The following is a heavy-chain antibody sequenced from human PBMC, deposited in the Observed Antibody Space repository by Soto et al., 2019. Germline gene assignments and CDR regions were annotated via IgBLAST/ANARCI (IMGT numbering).Heavy chain of an antibody. D-gene: IGHD6-19*01. CDR3: ARLHGYSSGWYDY. CDR1: GYTFSSNG. V-gene: IGHV1-18*04. Sequence: QVQLMQSGAEVKKPGASVKVSCKASGYTFSSNGVSWVRQAPGQGLEWMGWISTFNGNAHYAQKFQGRVTMTTDTSTNTAYMELTSLSSDDTAVYYCARLHGYSSGWYDYWGQGTLVTVSS. CDR2: ISTFNGNA. J-gene: IGHJ4*02.